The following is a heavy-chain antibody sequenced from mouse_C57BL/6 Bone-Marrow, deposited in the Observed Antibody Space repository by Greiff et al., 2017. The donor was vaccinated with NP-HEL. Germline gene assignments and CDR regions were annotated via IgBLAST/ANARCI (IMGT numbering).Heavy chain of an antibody. CDR2: IYPRSGNT. Sequence: VKLQESGAELARPGASVKLSCKASGYTFTSYGISWVKQRTGQGLEWIGEIYPRSGNTYYNEKFKGKATLTADKSSSTAYMELRSLTSEDSAVYFCARSLGLYAMDYWGQGTSVTVSS. V-gene: IGHV1-81*01. D-gene: IGHD6-2*01. J-gene: IGHJ4*01. CDR1: GYTFTSYG. CDR3: ARSLGLYAMDY.